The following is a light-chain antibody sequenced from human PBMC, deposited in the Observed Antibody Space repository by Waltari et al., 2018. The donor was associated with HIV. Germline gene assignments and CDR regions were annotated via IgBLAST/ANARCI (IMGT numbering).Light chain of an antibody. CDR3: HQYHNWPPFT. CDR2: DAS. J-gene: IGKJ2*01. CDR1: QNVNNY. V-gene: IGKV3-15*01. Sequence: EVVLTQSPATLSVSPGERATLSCWASQNVNNYLAWYQQKPAQAPSLLIYDASTRATGVPARFSVSGSGTEFTLTITSLQSEDFAVYYCHQYHNWPPFTFGQGTKLEI.